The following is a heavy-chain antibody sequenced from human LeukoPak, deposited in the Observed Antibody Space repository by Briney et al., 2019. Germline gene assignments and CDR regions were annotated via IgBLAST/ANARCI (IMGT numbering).Heavy chain of an antibody. CDR2: IYNSGST. D-gene: IGHD1-20*01. CDR1: GGSMSSYY. Sequence: PSETLSLTCNVSGGSMSSYYWSWIRQPPGKGLEWIGYIYNSGSTNYNSALKGRVTISVDTSKSQFSLKLTSVTAADTAVYYCARGLTRTQLDFFDYWGQGTLVTVSS. CDR3: ARGLTRTQLDFFDY. J-gene: IGHJ4*02. V-gene: IGHV4-59*01.